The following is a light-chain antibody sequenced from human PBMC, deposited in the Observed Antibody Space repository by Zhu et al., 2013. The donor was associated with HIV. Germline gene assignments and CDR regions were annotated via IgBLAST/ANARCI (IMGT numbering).Light chain of an antibody. CDR1: QDIINY. Sequence: DIQMTQSPSAMSASVGDRVTITCRASQDIINYLAWFQQKPGTVPKRLIYAASSLQSGVPSRFSGSGSGTEFTLTISNLQPDDFASYYCQQYNRYPWTFGQGTTV. CDR3: QQYNRYPWT. CDR2: AAS. J-gene: IGKJ1*01. V-gene: IGKV1-17*03.